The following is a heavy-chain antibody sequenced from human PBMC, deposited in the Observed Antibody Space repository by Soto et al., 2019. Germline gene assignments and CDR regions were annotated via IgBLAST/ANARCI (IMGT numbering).Heavy chain of an antibody. CDR3: ARDGYSYIT. D-gene: IGHD5-18*01. J-gene: IGHJ4*02. CDR1: GSSVNSYY. CDR2: VSYSGST. V-gene: IGHV4-59*02. Sequence: QVQLQESGPGLVKPSETLSLTCTVSGSSVNSYYWSWIRQPPGKGMEWIGYVSYSGSTNYNPSLKSRFTISLDTSKNQFSLNLNSVTAADTAVYYCARDGYSYITWGQGNLVTVSS.